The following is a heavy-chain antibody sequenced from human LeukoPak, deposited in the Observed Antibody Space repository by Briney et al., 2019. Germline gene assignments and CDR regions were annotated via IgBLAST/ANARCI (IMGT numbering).Heavy chain of an antibody. CDR2: MNPNSGDT. D-gene: IGHD1-1*01. V-gene: IGHV1-8*03. CDR1: GYTFTSYN. CDR3: AMVRPVRNDQDNFFDY. J-gene: IGHJ4*02. Sequence: ASVTVSCKTSGYTFTSYNIHWVRQATGQGLEWMGWMNPNSGDTGYAQKFQGRLTITRNTSIKTAYMQLDSLTSEDTAVYYCAMVRPVRNDQDNFFDYWGQGTLLTVSS.